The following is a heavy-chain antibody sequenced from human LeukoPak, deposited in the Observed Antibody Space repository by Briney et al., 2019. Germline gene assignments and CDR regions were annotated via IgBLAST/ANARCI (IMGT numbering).Heavy chain of an antibody. V-gene: IGHV1-8*01. J-gene: IGHJ4*02. Sequence: ASVKVSCKASGYIFTNYDINWVRQATGQGLEWMGWMNPNSGNTGFAQKFQGRVTMTRNTSKSTAYMELSSLTSEDWAVYYCARARGYSYGYSDFWGQGTLVTVSS. CDR3: ARARGYSYGYSDF. D-gene: IGHD5-18*01. CDR2: MNPNSGNT. CDR1: GYIFTNYD.